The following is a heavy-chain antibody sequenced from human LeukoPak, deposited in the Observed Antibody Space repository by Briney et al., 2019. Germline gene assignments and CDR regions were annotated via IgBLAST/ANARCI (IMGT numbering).Heavy chain of an antibody. D-gene: IGHD1-14*01. J-gene: IGHJ4*02. CDR2: ISDTGTT. CDR1: GGSISSDY. CDR3: ATGYHEPSEK. Sequence: SETLSLTCTVSGGSISSDYWNWIRQPPGKGPEWIGCISDTGTTKYNPAFKSRVTISVDTSKNQFSLKLTSVTAADTAVYFCATGYHEPSEKWGQGTLVSVSS. V-gene: IGHV4-59*01.